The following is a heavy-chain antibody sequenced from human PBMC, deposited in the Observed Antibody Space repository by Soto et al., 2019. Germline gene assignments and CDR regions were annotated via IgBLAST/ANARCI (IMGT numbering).Heavy chain of an antibody. Sequence: SVKVSCKASGGTFSSYDISWVRQAPGQGLEWMGGIIPIFGTANYAQKFQGRVTITADKSTSTASMELSSLRSEDTAVYYCARDDILTGYALSSHGMDVWGHGTT. CDR1: GGTFSSYD. V-gene: IGHV1-69*06. CDR3: ARDDILTGYALSSHGMDV. CDR2: IIPIFGTA. J-gene: IGHJ6*02. D-gene: IGHD3-9*01.